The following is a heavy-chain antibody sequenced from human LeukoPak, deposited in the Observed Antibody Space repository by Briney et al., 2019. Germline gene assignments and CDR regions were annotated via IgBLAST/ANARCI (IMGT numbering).Heavy chain of an antibody. J-gene: IGHJ6*02. D-gene: IGHD3-16*01. Sequence: ASVKVSCKASGYSFTGYFMQWVRQAPGQGLEWMGWINPNSGDTNYAQKFQGRVTMTRDTSISTSYMELSRLRSDDAAVYYCARRFYYAMDVWGQGTTVTVSS. V-gene: IGHV1-2*02. CDR2: INPNSGDT. CDR1: GYSFTGYF. CDR3: ARRFYYAMDV.